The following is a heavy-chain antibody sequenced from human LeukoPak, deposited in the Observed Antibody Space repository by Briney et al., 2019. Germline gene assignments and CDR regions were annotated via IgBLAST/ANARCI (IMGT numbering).Heavy chain of an antibody. Sequence: SETLSLTCAVYVGSFSGYYGSWSRQPPGHGLEWIGEINHSGSTNYNPSLKSRVTISVDTSKNQFSLKLSSVTAADTAVYYCARVPEGLFDYWGQGTLVTVSS. CDR2: INHSGST. CDR3: ARVPEGLFDY. V-gene: IGHV4-34*01. J-gene: IGHJ4*02. CDR1: VGSFSGYY.